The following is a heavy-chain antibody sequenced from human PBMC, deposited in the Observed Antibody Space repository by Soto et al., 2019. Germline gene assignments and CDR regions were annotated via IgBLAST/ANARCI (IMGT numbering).Heavy chain of an antibody. CDR2: IGGSGTPI. CDR1: GFTFSSYS. D-gene: IGHD5-12*01. V-gene: IGHV3-48*02. Sequence: PGGSLRLSCTASGFTFSSYSINWVRQAPGKGLEWVSYIGGSGTPIYYADSVKGRFTISRDNAKNSLYLQMNSLRDEDTAVYYCVREAGRSGYPLFDLWGQGTLVTVSS. CDR3: VREAGRSGYPLFDL. J-gene: IGHJ4*02.